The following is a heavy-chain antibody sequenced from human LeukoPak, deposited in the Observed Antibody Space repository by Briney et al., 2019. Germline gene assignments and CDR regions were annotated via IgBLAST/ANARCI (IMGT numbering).Heavy chain of an antibody. CDR1: GFNVSSNY. J-gene: IGHJ6*03. D-gene: IGHD5-18*01. Sequence: GGSLRLSCAASGFNVSSNYMSWVRQAPGKGLEWVSLLYSGGSAFHADSVKGRFTISRDNSKNTLYLQLNSLRAEDTAVYYCARAGGGYRYGYYYHFYMDVWGKGTPVTVS. V-gene: IGHV3-53*01. CDR2: LYSGGSA. CDR3: ARAGGGYRYGYYYHFYMDV.